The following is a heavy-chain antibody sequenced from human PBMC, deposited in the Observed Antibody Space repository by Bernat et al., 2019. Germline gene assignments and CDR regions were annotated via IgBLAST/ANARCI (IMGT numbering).Heavy chain of an antibody. V-gene: IGHV4-4*02. J-gene: IGHJ6*03. CDR3: ARAPAGYYMDV. Sequence: QVQLQESGPGLVKPSGTLSLTCAVSGGSISSSNWWSWVRQPPGKGLEWIGEIYHSGSTSCNPSLKSRVTISVDTSKNEFSLKLSSVTPADTAVYYCARAPAGYYMDVWGRGTTVTVSS. CDR1: GGSISSSNW. CDR2: IYHSGST.